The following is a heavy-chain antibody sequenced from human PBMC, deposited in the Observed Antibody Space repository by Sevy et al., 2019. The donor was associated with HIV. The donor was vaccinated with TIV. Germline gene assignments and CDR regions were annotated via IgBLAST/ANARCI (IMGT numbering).Heavy chain of an antibody. CDR3: ARLPTGLQSFNYLLSTYVDS. CDR2: IKHDGIET. D-gene: IGHD3-9*01. CDR1: GFDFNNHW. J-gene: IGHJ4*02. Sequence: GALRLSCAASGFDFNNHWMSWVRQAPEKGLEWVANIKHDGIETYYVDSLEGRFTLSRDNAKNSLSLQINDLRAEDTAMYYCARLPTGLQSFNYLLSTYVDSWGKGTLVTFSS. V-gene: IGHV3-7*03.